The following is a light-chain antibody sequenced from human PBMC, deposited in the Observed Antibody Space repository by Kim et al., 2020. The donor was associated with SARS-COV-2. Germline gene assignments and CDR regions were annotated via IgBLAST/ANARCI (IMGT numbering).Light chain of an antibody. Sequence: GQRVTISCSGSSSNIGINHVFWYHQLPGTAPKLLIYRNNQRPSGVPDRFSGSTSHTSASLVISGLRSEDEADYYCVVWDASLSGWVFGGGTQLTVL. CDR2: RNN. CDR3: VVWDASLSGWV. J-gene: IGLJ3*02. V-gene: IGLV1-47*01. CDR1: SSNIGINH.